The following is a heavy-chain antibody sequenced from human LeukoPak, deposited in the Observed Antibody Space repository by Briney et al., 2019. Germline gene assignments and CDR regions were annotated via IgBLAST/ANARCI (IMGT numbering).Heavy chain of an antibody. CDR3: AREDYYFDSSGTHYFDY. J-gene: IGHJ4*02. V-gene: IGHV3-48*01. Sequence: PGGSLRLSCAASEFTFSSYSMNWVRQAPGKGLEWVSYISSGSRTIYYADSVKGRFTISRDNAKNSLYLQMNSLRAEDTAVYYCAREDYYFDSSGTHYFDYWGQGTLVTVSS. D-gene: IGHD3-22*01. CDR2: ISSGSRTI. CDR1: EFTFSSYS.